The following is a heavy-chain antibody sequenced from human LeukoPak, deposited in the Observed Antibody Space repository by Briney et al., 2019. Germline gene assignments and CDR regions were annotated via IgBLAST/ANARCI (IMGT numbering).Heavy chain of an antibody. CDR1: GFTFDDYA. V-gene: IGHV3-9*01. D-gene: IGHD6-19*01. J-gene: IGHJ4*02. Sequence: GGSLRLSCAASGFTFDDYAMHWVRQAPGKGLEWVSGISWNSGSIGYADSVKGRFTISRDNAKNSLYLQMNSLRAEDTALYYCAKDKEYSSDWYGYWGQGTRVTVSS. CDR3: AKDKEYSSDWYGY. CDR2: ISWNSGSI.